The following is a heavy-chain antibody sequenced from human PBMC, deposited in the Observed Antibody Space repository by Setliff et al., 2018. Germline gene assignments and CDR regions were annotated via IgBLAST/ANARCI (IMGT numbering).Heavy chain of an antibody. V-gene: IGHV4-59*01. CDR1: GGSINNYH. D-gene: IGHD3-3*01. J-gene: IGHJ4*02. Sequence: SETLSLTCTVSGGSINNYHWNWIRQPPGKGLEWIGYISNRGSTDYNPSLKSRVTISEDTSRSQFSLKLTSVTTADTAVYYCALSDHYPFYYDYWGLGTLVTVSS. CDR2: ISNRGST. CDR3: ALSDHYPFYYDY.